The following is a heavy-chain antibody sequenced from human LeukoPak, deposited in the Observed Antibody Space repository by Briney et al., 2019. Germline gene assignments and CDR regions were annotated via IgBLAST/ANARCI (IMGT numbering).Heavy chain of an antibody. J-gene: IGHJ4*02. V-gene: IGHV4-31*03. Sequence: SETLSLTCTVSGASFSSGDQYWNWIRQSPGKDLEWIGSIHPSGTLYNNPSLESRVTISIDTSKNQFSLNLNSVTAADTAVYFCSRGLDSRKLGYWGQGTLVTVSS. CDR1: GASFSSGDQY. CDR2: IHPSGTL. D-gene: IGHD3-22*01. CDR3: SRGLDSRKLGY.